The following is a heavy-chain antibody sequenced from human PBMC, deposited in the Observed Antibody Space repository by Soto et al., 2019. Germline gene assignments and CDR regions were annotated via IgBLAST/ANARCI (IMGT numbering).Heavy chain of an antibody. Sequence: QVQLVQSGAEVKKPGSSVKVSCKASGGTFSSYTISWVRQAPGQGLEWMGRIIPILGIANYAQKFQGRVTITXDXXXXXXXXXXXXXXXXXXXXXXXXXXXXXXAGMGVDYWGQGTLVTVSS. D-gene: IGHD3-16*01. CDR2: IIPILGIA. J-gene: IGHJ4*02. CDR3: XXXXXXXAGMGVDY. CDR1: GGTFSSYT. V-gene: IGHV1-69*02.